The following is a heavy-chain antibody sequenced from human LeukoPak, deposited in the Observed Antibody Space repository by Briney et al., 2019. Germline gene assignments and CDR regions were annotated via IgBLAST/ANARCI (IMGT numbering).Heavy chain of an antibody. J-gene: IGHJ6*03. CDR2: IYSGGST. Sequence: GGSLRLSCAASGFTVSSNYMSWVRQAPGKGLEWVSVIYSGGSTYYADSVKGRFTISRDNSKNTLYLQMNVLRAEDTAVYYCAREGYSSSWSYYYYYYYMDVWGKGTTVTVSS. CDR3: AREGYSSSWSYYYYYYYMDV. V-gene: IGHV3-66*01. CDR1: GFTVSSNY. D-gene: IGHD6-13*01.